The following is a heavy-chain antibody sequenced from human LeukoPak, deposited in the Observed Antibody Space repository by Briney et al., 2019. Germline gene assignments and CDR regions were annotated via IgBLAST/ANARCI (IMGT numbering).Heavy chain of an antibody. V-gene: IGHV1-46*01. CDR3: ARDGVDSSGWYYFDY. D-gene: IGHD6-19*01. J-gene: IGHJ4*02. CDR1: GYTFTSYY. CDR2: INPSGGST. Sequence: ASVKVSCKASGYTFTSYYTHWVRQAPGQGLEWMGIINPSGGSTSYAQKFQGRVTMTRDTSTSTVYMELSSLRSEDTAVYYCARDGVDSSGWYYFDYWGQGTLVTVSS.